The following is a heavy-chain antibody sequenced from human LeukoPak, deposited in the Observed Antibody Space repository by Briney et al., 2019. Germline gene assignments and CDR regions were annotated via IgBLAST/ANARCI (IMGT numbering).Heavy chain of an antibody. CDR1: GFTFSSYS. D-gene: IGHD3-3*01. J-gene: IGHJ4*02. CDR3: AREYRSGYLDY. CDR2: ISSSSSTI. V-gene: IGHV3-48*04. Sequence: PGGSLRLSCAASGFTFSSYSMNWVRQAPGKGLEWVSYISSSSSTIYYADSVKGRFTISRDNAKNSLYLQMNSLRAEDTAVYYCAREYRSGYLDYWGQGTLVTVSS.